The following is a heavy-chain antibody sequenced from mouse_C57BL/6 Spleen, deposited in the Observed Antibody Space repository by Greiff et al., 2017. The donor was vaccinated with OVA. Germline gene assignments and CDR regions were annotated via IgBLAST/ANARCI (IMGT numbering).Heavy chain of an antibody. V-gene: IGHV2-2*01. CDR2: IWSGGST. CDR3: ARSLYYGNYRISMDY. J-gene: IGHJ4*01. CDR1: GFSLTSYG. Sequence: VMLVESGPGLVQPSQSLSITCTVSGFSLTSYGVHWVRQSPGKGLEWLGVIWSGGSTDYNAAFISRLSISKDNSKSQVFFKMNSLQADDTAIYYCARSLYYGNYRISMDYWGQGTSVTVSS. D-gene: IGHD2-1*01.